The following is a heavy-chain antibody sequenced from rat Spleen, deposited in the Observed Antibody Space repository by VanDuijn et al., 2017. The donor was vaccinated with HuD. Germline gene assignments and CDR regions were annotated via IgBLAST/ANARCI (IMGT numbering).Heavy chain of an antibody. D-gene: IGHD1-11*01. CDR2: IAVTGGDT. CDR3: TAGGGYWDY. Sequence: EVQLVKSGGGLVQPGRSLKLSCVTSGFTFTNYWMTWIRQAPGKGLEWVASIAVTGGDTYYPDSVKGRFTISRDNAKSTLYLQMNSLRSEDTATYYCTAGGGYWDYWGQGVMVTVSS. CDR1: GFTFTNYW. J-gene: IGHJ2*01. V-gene: IGHV5-31*01.